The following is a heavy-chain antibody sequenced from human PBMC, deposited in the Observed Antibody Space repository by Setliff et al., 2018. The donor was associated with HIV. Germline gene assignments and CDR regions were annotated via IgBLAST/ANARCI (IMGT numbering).Heavy chain of an antibody. V-gene: IGHV4-39*01. J-gene: IGHJ5*02. CDR3: ARQTYYYDNSGHNWFDP. Sequence: SETLSLTCIVSGDSISSSSYYWGWVRQPPGKGLGFIGIIHYTGTTYYSPSLRSRATISRDNAKNSLYLQMNSLRAEDTAVYFCARQTYYYDNSGHNWFDPWGQGTLVTVSS. D-gene: IGHD3-22*01. CDR1: GDSISSSSYY. CDR2: IHYTGTT.